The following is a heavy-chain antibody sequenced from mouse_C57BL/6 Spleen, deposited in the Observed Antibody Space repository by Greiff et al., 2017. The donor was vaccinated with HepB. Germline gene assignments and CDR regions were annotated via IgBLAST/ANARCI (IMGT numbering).Heavy chain of an antibody. V-gene: IGHV1-81*01. CDR2: IYPRSGNT. Sequence: QVQLKESGAELARPGASVKLSCKASGYTFTSYGISWVKQRTGQGLEWIGEIYPRSGNTYYNEKFKGKATLTADKSSSTAYMELRSLTSEDSAVYFCRRSPAGGNYWYFDVWGTGTTVTVSS. J-gene: IGHJ1*03. D-gene: IGHD1-1*02. CDR3: RRSPAGGNYWYFDV. CDR1: GYTFTSYG.